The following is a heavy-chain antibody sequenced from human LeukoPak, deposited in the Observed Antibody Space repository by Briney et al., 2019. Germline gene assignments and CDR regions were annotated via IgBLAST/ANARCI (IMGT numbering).Heavy chain of an antibody. J-gene: IGHJ6*03. D-gene: IGHD5-18*01. Sequence: GGSLRLSCAASGFTFSSYDMHWVRQATGKRLEWVSTIGTAGDTYYLDSVKGRFTISRENAKNSLYLQMNSLTAGDTAVYYCARGGDFGYSYGGYYYMDVWGKGTKVIVSS. V-gene: IGHV3-13*01. CDR1: GFTFSSYD. CDR3: ARGGDFGYSYGGYYYMDV. CDR2: IGTAGDT.